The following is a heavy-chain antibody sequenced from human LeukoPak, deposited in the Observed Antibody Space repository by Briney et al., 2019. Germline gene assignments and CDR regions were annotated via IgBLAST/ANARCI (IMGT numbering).Heavy chain of an antibody. J-gene: IGHJ4*02. V-gene: IGHV4-59*01. Sequence: PSETLSLTCTVSGGSISSYYWTWIRQPPGKGLGWIGYIYYSGSTNYNPSLNSRVTISVDTSKNQFSLKLSSVTAADTAVYYCARGYSSSWRRGFDYWGQGTLVTVSS. CDR2: IYYSGST. CDR3: ARGYSSSWRRGFDY. D-gene: IGHD6-13*01. CDR1: GGSISSYY.